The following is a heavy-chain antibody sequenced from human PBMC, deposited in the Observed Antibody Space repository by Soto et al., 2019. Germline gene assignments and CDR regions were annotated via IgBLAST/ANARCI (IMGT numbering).Heavy chain of an antibody. Sequence: GGSLRLSCAASGFTFSSYSMNWVRQAPGKGLEWVSYISSSSSTIYYADSVKGRFTISRDNAKNSLYLQMNSLRAEDTAVYYCARVQELLTSEAFDIWGQGTMVTVSS. J-gene: IGHJ3*02. V-gene: IGHV3-48*01. CDR2: ISSSSSTI. CDR1: GFTFSSYS. D-gene: IGHD3-9*01. CDR3: ARVQELLTSEAFDI.